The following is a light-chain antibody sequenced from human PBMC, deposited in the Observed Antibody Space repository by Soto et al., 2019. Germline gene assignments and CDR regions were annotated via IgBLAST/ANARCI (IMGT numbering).Light chain of an antibody. CDR2: DAS. CDR1: QSISSW. CDR3: QQYNSYPWT. J-gene: IGKJ1*01. V-gene: IGKV1-5*01. Sequence: DIQMTQSPSTLSASVGDRVTITCRASQSISSWLAWYQQKPGKAPKLLIYDASSLESGVPSRFSGSGSGTEFTLTFSSLQPDDLATYYCQQYNSYPWTFGQGTKVEIK.